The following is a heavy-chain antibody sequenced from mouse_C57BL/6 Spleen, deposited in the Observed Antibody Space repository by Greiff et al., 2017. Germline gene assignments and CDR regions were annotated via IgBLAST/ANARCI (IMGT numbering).Heavy chain of an antibody. Sequence: VKLMESGAELVKPGASVKISCKASGYAFSSYWMNWVKQRPGKGLEWIGQIYPGDGDTNYNGKFKGKATLTADKSSSTAYMQLSSLTSEDSAVYFCAGTVVAYYYAMDYWGQGTSVTVSS. D-gene: IGHD1-1*01. CDR3: AGTVVAYYYAMDY. CDR2: IYPGDGDT. CDR1: GYAFSSYW. J-gene: IGHJ4*01. V-gene: IGHV1-80*01.